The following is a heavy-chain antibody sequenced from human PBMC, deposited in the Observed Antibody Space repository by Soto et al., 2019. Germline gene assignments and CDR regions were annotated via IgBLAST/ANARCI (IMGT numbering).Heavy chain of an antibody. CDR2: MNPNSGNT. J-gene: IGHJ4*02. CDR1: GYTFTSDD. V-gene: IGHV1-8*01. D-gene: IGHD3-10*01. Sequence: QVQLVQSGAEVKKPGAPVKASCKASGYTFTSDDINWVRQPPGQGLEWMGWMNPNSGNTGYTQKFQGRVTMTRNTSISTAYMELRSLRSEGTAVYYCAREKGISALDYWGPGTLVTVSS. CDR3: AREKGISALDY.